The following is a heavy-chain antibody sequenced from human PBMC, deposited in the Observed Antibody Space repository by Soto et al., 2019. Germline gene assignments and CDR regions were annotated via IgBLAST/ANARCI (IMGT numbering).Heavy chain of an antibody. CDR3: AREGEGCSGGSCYSVYYYYGMDV. V-gene: IGHV1-8*01. J-gene: IGHJ6*02. CDR1: GYTFTSYD. D-gene: IGHD2-15*01. CDR2: MNPNSGNT. Sequence: QVQLVQSGAEVKKPGASVKVSCKASGYTFTSYDINWVRQATGQGLEWMGWMNPNSGNTGYAQKFQGRVTMTRNTSISTANMELGSLRSEDTAVYYCAREGEGCSGGSCYSVYYYYGMDVWGQGTTVTVSS.